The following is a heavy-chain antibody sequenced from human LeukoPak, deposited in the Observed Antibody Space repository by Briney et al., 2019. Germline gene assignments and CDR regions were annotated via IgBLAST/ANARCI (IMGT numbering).Heavy chain of an antibody. CDR3: TRAEDQGRYFDWLPGFDP. CDR1: GGTFSSYV. V-gene: IGHV1-69*13. Sequence: ASVKVSCKASGGTFSSYVINWVRQAPGQGLEWMGGILPIFGTAIYAQHFQGRLTITADESTNSAYMELNRLRSDDTAVYYCTRAEDQGRYFDWLPGFDPWGQGTLVTVSS. J-gene: IGHJ5*02. CDR2: ILPIFGTA. D-gene: IGHD3-9*01.